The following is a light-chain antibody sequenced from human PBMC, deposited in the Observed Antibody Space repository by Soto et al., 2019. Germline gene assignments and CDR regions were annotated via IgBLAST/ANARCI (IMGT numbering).Light chain of an antibody. J-gene: IGKJ5*01. CDR3: QQYDSVFT. V-gene: IGKV1-33*01. CDR2: GAS. Sequence: DIQITQSPSSLSASVGDRVTITCQASQGITNYLNWYLQKPGKAPKLLIYGASNLETGVPSRLSGSGSGTDFTFTISSLQAEDIATYFCQQYDSVFTFCQGTGLEIK. CDR1: QGITNY.